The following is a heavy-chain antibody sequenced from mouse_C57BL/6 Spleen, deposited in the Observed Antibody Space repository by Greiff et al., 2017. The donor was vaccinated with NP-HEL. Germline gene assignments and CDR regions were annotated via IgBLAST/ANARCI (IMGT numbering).Heavy chain of an antibody. CDR1: GYSFTGYY. J-gene: IGHJ4*01. V-gene: IGHV1-42*01. D-gene: IGHD2-4*01. Sequence: EVQLQQSGPELVKPGASVKISCKASGYSFTGYYMNWVKQSPEKSLEWIGEINPSTGGTTYNQKFKAKATLTVDKSSSTAYMQLKSLTSEDSAVYYCASYYDYDPYYAMDYWGQGTSVTVSS. CDR3: ASYYDYDPYYAMDY. CDR2: INPSTGGT.